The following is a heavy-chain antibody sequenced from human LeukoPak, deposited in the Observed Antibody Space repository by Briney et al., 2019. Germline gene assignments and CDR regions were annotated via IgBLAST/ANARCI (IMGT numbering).Heavy chain of an antibody. J-gene: IGHJ4*02. CDR3: AREISGYSGYEPYFDY. V-gene: IGHV4-39*07. CDR2: IYYSGST. Sequence: SETLSLTCTVSGGSISSSSYYWGWIRQPPGKGLEWIGSIYYSGSTYYNPSLKSRVTISVDTSKNQFSLKLSSVTAADTAVYYCAREISGYSGYEPYFDYWGQGTLVTVSS. D-gene: IGHD5-12*01. CDR1: GGSISSSSYY.